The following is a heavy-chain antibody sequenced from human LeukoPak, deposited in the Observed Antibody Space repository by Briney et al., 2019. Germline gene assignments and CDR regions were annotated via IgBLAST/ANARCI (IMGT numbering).Heavy chain of an antibody. CDR1: GDSISSYY. Sequence: SETLSLTCTVSGDSISSYYWSWIRQPAGKGLEWIGRIYTSGSTNYNPSLKSRVTISVDTSKNQFSLKLSSVTAADTAVYYCARDSSVLTGYPERYWYFDLWGRGTLVTVSS. D-gene: IGHD3-9*01. CDR2: IYTSGST. CDR3: ARDSSVLTGYPERYWYFDL. J-gene: IGHJ2*01. V-gene: IGHV4-4*07.